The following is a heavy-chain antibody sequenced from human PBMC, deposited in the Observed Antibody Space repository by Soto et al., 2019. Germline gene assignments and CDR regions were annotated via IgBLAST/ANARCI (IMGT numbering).Heavy chain of an antibody. CDR3: AGQKDAFHI. CDR2: ISGSSAYI. Sequence: EVQLVESGGGLVKPGGSLRLSCAASGFTFTSYNMNWVRQAPGKGLEWVSSISGSSAYIYYADSVKGRFTISRDNAKSSLYLQMNSLRAEDTAVYYCAGQKDAFHIWGQGTMVAVSS. V-gene: IGHV3-21*01. CDR1: GFTFTSYN. J-gene: IGHJ3*02.